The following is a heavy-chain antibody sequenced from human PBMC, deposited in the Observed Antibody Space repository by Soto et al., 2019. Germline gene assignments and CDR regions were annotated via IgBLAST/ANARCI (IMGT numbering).Heavy chain of an antibody. CDR1: GFTFSTFA. J-gene: IGHJ6*04. V-gene: IGHV3-23*01. CDR2: ISGGGDGT. Sequence: EVQLLESGGGLVQPGGSLRLSCAASGFTFSTFAMSWVRQAPGKGLEWVSTISGGGDGTYYADSVNGRFTISRDNSKNTMYLQMDSLRAEDTAVYYCAKDRPTTSSSKMDVWGKGTTVTVSS. D-gene: IGHD6-6*01. CDR3: AKDRPTTSSSKMDV.